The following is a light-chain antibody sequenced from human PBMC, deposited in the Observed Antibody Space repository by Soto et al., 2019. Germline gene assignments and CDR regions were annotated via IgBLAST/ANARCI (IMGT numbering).Light chain of an antibody. CDR1: QSVSSS. CDR3: QQYNNWPRAT. CDR2: DAS. J-gene: IGKJ4*01. Sequence: EIVLTQSPATLSLSPGERATLSCRASQSVSSSLAWYQQKPGQAPRLLIYDASNRASGVPARFSGSGSGTDFTLTISSLEPEDFGIYYCQQYNNWPRATFGGGTRVEIK. V-gene: IGKV3-11*01.